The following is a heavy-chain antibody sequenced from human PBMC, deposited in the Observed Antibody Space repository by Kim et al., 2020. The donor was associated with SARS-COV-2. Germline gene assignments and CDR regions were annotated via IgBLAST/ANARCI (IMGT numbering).Heavy chain of an antibody. Sequence: SLQSRVTISVDTSKNQFSLKLSSVTAADTAVYYCAGGFGIPTAYYYGMDVWGQGTTVTVSS. CDR3: AGGFGIPTAYYYGMDV. J-gene: IGHJ6*02. V-gene: IGHV4-34*01. D-gene: IGHD3-10*01.